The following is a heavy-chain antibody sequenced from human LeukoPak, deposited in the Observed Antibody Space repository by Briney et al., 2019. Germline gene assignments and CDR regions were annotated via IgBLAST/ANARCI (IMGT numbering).Heavy chain of an antibody. CDR2: IYSSGST. J-gene: IGHJ4*02. CDR3: ARHIAIPGLRGFDY. V-gene: IGHV4-39*07. CDR1: GGSTSSTSYY. D-gene: IGHD6-13*01. Sequence: SETLSLTCIVSGGSTSSTSYYWGWIRQPPGKDLEWIGSIYSSGSTYYNPSLKSRVTISIDKSKNQFSLKLSSVTAADTAVYYCARHIAIPGLRGFDYWGQGTLVTVSS.